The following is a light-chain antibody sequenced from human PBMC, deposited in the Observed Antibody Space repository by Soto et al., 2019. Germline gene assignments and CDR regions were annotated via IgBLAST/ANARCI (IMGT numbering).Light chain of an antibody. CDR3: SSYAGSNHYV. Sequence: HSVMTPLPSASWSPGQLVTISCTGTSSDIGVYNYVSWYQQHPGKAPKLIIYEVNKRPSGVPDRFSGSKSDNTASLTISGLQAEDEADYHCSSYAGSNHYVFGTGTNVTAL. CDR1: SSDIGVYNY. V-gene: IGLV2-8*01. J-gene: IGLJ1*01. CDR2: EVN.